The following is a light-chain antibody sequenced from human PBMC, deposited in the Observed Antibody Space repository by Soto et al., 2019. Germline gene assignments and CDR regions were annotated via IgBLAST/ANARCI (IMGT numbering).Light chain of an antibody. V-gene: IGLV8-61*01. J-gene: IGLJ3*02. CDR1: SGSVSTIHY. Sequence: QTVVTQEPSFSVSPGGTATPSCGLSSGSVSTIHYPSWYQQTPGQAPRTLIYNTNSRSYGVPDRFSGSILGNKAALTITGAQADDQCTYYCVLHVGSGTTVFGGRTKVTVL. CDR2: NTN. CDR3: VLHVGSGTTV.